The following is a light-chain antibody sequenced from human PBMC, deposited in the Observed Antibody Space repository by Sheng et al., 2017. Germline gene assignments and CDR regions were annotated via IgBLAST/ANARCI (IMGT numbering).Light chain of an antibody. CDR3: QQYYYYWT. Sequence: DIQMTQSPSTLSASVGDRVTITCRASQSISSWLAWYQQKPGKAPKILIYKASILESGVPSRFSGSGSETEFALTISSLQPDDFATYYCQQYYYYWTFGQGTKVEIK. J-gene: IGKJ1*01. V-gene: IGKV1-5*03. CDR1: QSISSW. CDR2: KAS.